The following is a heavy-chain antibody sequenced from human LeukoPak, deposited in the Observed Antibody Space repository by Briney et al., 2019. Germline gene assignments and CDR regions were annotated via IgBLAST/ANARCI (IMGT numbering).Heavy chain of an antibody. CDR2: ISGDGGST. CDR1: GFTFDDYA. CDR3: AKDSHLYYYDSSGYYLDY. Sequence: PGGSLRLSCAASGFTFDDYAMHWVRQAPGKGLEWVSLISGDGGSTYYADSVKGRFTISRDNSKNSLYLQMSSLRTEDTALYYCAKDSHLYYYDSSGYYLDYWGQGTLVTVSS. J-gene: IGHJ4*02. V-gene: IGHV3-43*02. D-gene: IGHD3-22*01.